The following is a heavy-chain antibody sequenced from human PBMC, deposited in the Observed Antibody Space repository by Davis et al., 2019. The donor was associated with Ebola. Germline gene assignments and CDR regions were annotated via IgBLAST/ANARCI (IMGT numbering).Heavy chain of an antibody. J-gene: IGHJ3*01. CDR1: GYTFSAYA. CDR3: SRGGLLSALYL. CDR2: ISGSGVIS. Sequence: GESLKISCAASGYTFSAYAMSWLRQAPGKGLEWVSGISGSGVISYYADSVKGRFTISRENSKNTLFLQMTGLRADDTAIYYCSRGGLLSALYLWGQGTMVSVSS. D-gene: IGHD2-15*01. V-gene: IGHV3-23*01.